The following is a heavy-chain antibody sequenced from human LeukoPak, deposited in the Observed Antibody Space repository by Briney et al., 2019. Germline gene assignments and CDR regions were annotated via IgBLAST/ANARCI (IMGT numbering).Heavy chain of an antibody. Sequence: SETLSLTCSVSSGSINSGDFYWSWLRQPPGKGLEWVGRIYYSGTTYYNPSLGSRHTISVDTSKNQFFLKLTSVTAADTAVYFCARVGRKDGNHPPNCFDYWGQGTLVTVSS. CDR1: SGSINSGDFY. CDR2: IYYSGTT. V-gene: IGHV4-30-4*08. CDR3: ARVGRKDGNHPPNCFDY. J-gene: IGHJ4*02. D-gene: IGHD5-24*01.